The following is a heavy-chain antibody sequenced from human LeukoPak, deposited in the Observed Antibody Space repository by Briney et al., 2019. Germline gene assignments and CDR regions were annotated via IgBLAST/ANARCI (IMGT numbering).Heavy chain of an antibody. CDR1: GGSISSYY. CDR2: IYYSGST. J-gene: IGHJ4*02. CDR3: ARGDVVVVAAIPD. D-gene: IGHD2-15*01. Sequence: SETLSLTCTVSGGSISSYYWSWIRQPPGKGLEWIGYIYYSGSTDSNPSLKSRVTISVDTSKNQFSLKLSSVTAADTAVYYCARGDVVVVAAIPDWGQGTLVTVSS. V-gene: IGHV4-59*08.